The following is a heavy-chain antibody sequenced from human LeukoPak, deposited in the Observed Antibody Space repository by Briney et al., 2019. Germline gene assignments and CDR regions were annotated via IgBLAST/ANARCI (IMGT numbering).Heavy chain of an antibody. CDR1: GGSMSSGSYY. CDR2: IYTSGST. CDR3: ARVFDL. J-gene: IGHJ5*02. Sequence: PPETLSLTCTVSGGSMSSGSYYWNWIRQPAGKGLEWIGRIYTSGSTNHSPSLKSRVTISVDTSKNHFSLKLSSVTAADTAVYYCARVFDLWGQGTLVTVSS. V-gene: IGHV4-61*02.